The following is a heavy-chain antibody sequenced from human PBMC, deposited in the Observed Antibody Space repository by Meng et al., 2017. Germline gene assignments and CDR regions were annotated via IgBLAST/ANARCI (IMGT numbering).Heavy chain of an antibody. CDR3: ARDLLYYYDSSGYYFDY. J-gene: IGHJ4*02. D-gene: IGHD3-22*01. CDR2: INPNSGGT. Sequence: ASVKVSCKASGYTFTGYYMHWVRQAPGQGLEWMGRINPNSGGTNYAQKFQGRATMTRDTSISTAYMELSRLRSDDTAVYYCARDLLYYYDSSGYYFDYWGQGTLVTVSS. V-gene: IGHV1-2*06. CDR1: GYTFTGYY.